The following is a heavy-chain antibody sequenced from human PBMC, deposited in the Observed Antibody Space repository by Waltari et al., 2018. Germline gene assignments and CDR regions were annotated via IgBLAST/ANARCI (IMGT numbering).Heavy chain of an antibody. CDR2: IYHSGST. V-gene: IGHV4-38-2*01. J-gene: IGHJ4*02. Sequence: QVQLQESGPGLVKPSETLSLTCAVSGYSISSGYYWGWIRQPPGKGLEWIGSIYHSGSTYYTPSLKSRVTISVATSKNQFSLKLSSVTAADTAVYYCARLYSSGWPDDWGQGTLVTVSS. CDR1: GYSISSGYY. CDR3: ARLYSSGWPDD. D-gene: IGHD6-19*01.